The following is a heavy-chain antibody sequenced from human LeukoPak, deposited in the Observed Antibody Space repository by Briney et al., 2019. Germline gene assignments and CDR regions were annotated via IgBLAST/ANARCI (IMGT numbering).Heavy chain of an antibody. V-gene: IGHV3-7*03. CDR3: ARDRRGYSYG. D-gene: IGHD5-18*01. CDR1: GFDFSDFW. J-gene: IGHJ4*02. CDR2: IKKDGSET. Sequence: GGSLRLSCAAAGFDFSDFWMSWVRHVPGKGLEWVATIKKDGSETHYVESVKGRFTISRHNADSSLFLQMNSLRAEDTAVYYCARDRRGYSYGWGQGTLVTVSS.